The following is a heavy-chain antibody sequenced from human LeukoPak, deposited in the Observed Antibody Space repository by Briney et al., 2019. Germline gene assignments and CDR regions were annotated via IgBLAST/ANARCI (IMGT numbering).Heavy chain of an antibody. CDR3: ARAQLGARWNERRSFDY. D-gene: IGHD1-1*01. J-gene: IGHJ4*02. V-gene: IGHV4-34*01. Sequence: KPSETQSLTCAVYGGSFSGYYWSWIRQPPGNGLEWIGEINHSGSTNYSPSLKSRVTISVDTSKNQFSLKLSSVTAADTAVYYCARAQLGARWNERRSFDYWGQGTLVTVSS. CDR2: INHSGST. CDR1: GGSFSGYY.